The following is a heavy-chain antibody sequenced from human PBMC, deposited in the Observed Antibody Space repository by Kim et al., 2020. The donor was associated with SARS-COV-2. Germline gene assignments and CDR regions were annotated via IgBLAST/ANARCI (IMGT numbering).Heavy chain of an antibody. Sequence: TYYAGYVTASFTISRDKSKNALYLQMNSLRAEDTAVYDCARSNYYYGMDVWGQGTTVTVSS. J-gene: IGHJ6*02. CDR2: T. CDR3: ARSNYYYGMDV. V-gene: IGHV3-66*01.